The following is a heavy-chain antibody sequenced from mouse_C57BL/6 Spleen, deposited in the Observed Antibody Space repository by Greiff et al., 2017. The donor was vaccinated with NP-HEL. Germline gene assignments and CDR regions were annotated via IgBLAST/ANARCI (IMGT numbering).Heavy chain of an antibody. J-gene: IGHJ4*01. CDR2: IRLKSDNDAT. CDR1: GFTFSNYW. D-gene: IGHD1-1*01. Sequence: EVMLVESGGGLVQPGGSMKLSCVASGFTFSNYWMNWVRQSPEKGLEWVAQIRLKSDNDATHYAESVKGGFTISRDDSKSSVYLQMNNLRAEDTGIYYCTRDYYGSSAMDYWGQGTSVTVSS. V-gene: IGHV6-3*01. CDR3: TRDYYGSSAMDY.